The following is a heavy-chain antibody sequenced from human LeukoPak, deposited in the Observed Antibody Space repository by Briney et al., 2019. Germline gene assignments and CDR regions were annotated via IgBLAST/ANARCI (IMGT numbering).Heavy chain of an antibody. J-gene: IGHJ6*03. Sequence: ASVKVSCKASGYTFTSYYMHWVRQAPGQGLEWMGIINPSGGSTSYAQKFQGRVTMTRDMSTSTVYMELSSLRSEDTAVYYCARSAADCSSTSCHIYYMDVWGKGTTVTISS. V-gene: IGHV1-46*01. CDR3: ARSAADCSSTSCHIYYMDV. CDR2: INPSGGST. CDR1: GYTFTSYY. D-gene: IGHD2-2*01.